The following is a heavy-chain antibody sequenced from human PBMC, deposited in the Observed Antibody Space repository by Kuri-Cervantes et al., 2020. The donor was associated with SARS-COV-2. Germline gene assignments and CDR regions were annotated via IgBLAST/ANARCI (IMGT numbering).Heavy chain of an antibody. J-gene: IGHJ4*02. Sequence: SETLSLTCAVYGGSFSGYYWSWIRQPPGKGLEWTGEINHSGSTNYNPSLKSRVTISVDTSRNQFSLKLSSVTAADTAVYYCARHVYYDILTGYYNTRGGFDYWGQGTLVTVSS. CDR1: GGSFSGYY. CDR2: INHSGST. D-gene: IGHD3-9*01. V-gene: IGHV4-34*01. CDR3: ARHVYYDILTGYYNTRGGFDY.